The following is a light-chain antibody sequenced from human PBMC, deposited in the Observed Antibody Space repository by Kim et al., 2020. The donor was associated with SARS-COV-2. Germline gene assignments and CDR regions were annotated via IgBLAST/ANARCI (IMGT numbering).Light chain of an antibody. V-gene: IGLV2-23*02. CDR2: EVT. J-gene: IGLJ2*01. CDR1: SSEVGRYNH. Sequence: QSITISCTGSSSEVGRYNHVSWYRHRPSKAPKVIIYEVTQRPSGISNRFSGSESGNTASRTISGLLPEDEGDYYCCSSYATSSTFGFGGGTQLTVL. CDR3: CSSYATSSTFG.